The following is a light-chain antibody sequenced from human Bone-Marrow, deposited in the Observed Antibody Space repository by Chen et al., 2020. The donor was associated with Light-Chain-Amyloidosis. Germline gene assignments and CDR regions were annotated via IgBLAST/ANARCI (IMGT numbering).Light chain of an antibody. Sequence: QSALTQPASVSGSPGQSRTNSCTGTSSDVGGDNHVSWYQQYPDKAPKLMIYEVTNRPSWVPDRFSGSKSDSTASLTISGLQTEDEADYFCSSYTITNTLVFGSGTRVTVL. V-gene: IGLV2-14*01. CDR3: SSYTITNTLV. J-gene: IGLJ1*01. CDR1: SSDVGGDNH. CDR2: EVT.